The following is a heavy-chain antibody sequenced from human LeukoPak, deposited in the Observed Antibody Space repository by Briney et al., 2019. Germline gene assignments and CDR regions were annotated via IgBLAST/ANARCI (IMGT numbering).Heavy chain of an antibody. V-gene: IGHV3-66*01. CDR2: IYSGGST. J-gene: IGHJ4*02. Sequence: PGGSLRLSCAASGFTVSSNYMSWVRQAPGKGLEWVSVIYSGGSTYYADSVKGGFTISRDNSKNTLYLQMNSLRAEDTAVYYCAKVSWLGTLPSYHFDSWGQGTQVTVSS. CDR1: GFTVSSNY. D-gene: IGHD6-19*01. CDR3: AKVSWLGTLPSYHFDS.